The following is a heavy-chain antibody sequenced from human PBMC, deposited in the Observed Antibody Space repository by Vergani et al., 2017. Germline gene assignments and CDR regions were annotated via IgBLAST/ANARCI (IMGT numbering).Heavy chain of an antibody. J-gene: IGHJ4*02. D-gene: IGHD4-11*01. CDR1: GGSLSTNNW. CDR2: IYHSGNT. CDR3: ARDRRLDGDYHFDY. Sequence: QVQLPESGPGLVKPPGTLSLPCAVSGGSLSTNNWWSWVRQPPGKGLEWIGEIYHSGNTNYNPSLKSRVTMSVDKSKNQFSLKLISVTAADTAVYYCARDRRLDGDYHFDYWGQGSLVTVSS. V-gene: IGHV4-4*03.